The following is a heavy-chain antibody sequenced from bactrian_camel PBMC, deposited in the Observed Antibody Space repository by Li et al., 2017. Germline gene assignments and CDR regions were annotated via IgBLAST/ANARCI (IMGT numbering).Heavy chain of an antibody. CDR2: INSGGGST. V-gene: IGHV3S40*01. D-gene: IGHD4*01. J-gene: IGHJ4*01. CDR1: GFTFSSYD. Sequence: VQLVESGGGLVQPGGSLRLSCAASGFTFSSYDMNWFRQAPGKGLEWVSYINSGGGSTYYADSVKGRFTISRDNAKNTVYLQMSSLKPEDTAVYYCATGQSGVYKDYVREYNYWGQGTQVTVS. CDR3: ATGQSGVYKDYVREYNY.